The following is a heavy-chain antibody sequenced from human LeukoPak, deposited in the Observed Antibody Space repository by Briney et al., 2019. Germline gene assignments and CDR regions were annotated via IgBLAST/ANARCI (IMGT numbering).Heavy chain of an antibody. J-gene: IGHJ4*02. Sequence: PSETLSLTCAVYGGSFSGYYWSWIRQPPGKGLEWIGEINHSGSTNYNPSLKSRVTISVDTSKNQFSLKLSSVTAADTAVYFCARDYYDSDGYWDYFDYWGQGTLVTVSS. V-gene: IGHV4-34*01. CDR2: INHSGST. CDR1: GGSFSGYY. CDR3: ARDYYDSDGYWDYFDY. D-gene: IGHD3-22*01.